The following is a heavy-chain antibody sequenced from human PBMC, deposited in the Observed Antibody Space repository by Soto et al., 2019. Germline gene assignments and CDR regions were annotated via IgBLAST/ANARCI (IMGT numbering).Heavy chain of an antibody. Sequence: ASVKVSCKASGYTFTSYGISWVRQAPGQGLEWMGWISAYNGNTNYAQKLQGRVAMTTDTSTSTAYMELRSLRSDDTAVYYCARIPRRIAAAHNWFDPWGQGTLVTVSS. V-gene: IGHV1-18*04. CDR3: ARIPRRIAAAHNWFDP. D-gene: IGHD6-13*01. CDR1: GYTFTSYG. CDR2: ISAYNGNT. J-gene: IGHJ5*02.